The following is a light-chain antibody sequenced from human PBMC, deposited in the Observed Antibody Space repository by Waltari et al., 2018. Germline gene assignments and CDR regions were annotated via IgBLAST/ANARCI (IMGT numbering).Light chain of an antibody. CDR1: QGLSTW. CDR3: QQANSFPWT. CDR2: TSS. V-gene: IGKV1-12*01. Sequence: DVHMTQSPSSVSASVGDRVTISCRASQGLSTWLAWYQQKPGRAPKLLIHTSSILQSGVPSRFGGSGSVTDFTLTISSLQPEDVATYYCQQANSFPWTFGQGTRVDIK. J-gene: IGKJ1*01.